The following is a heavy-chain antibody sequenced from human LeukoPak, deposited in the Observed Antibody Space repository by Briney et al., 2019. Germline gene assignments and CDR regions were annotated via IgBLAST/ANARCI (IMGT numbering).Heavy chain of an antibody. CDR1: GFTFSRHW. D-gene: IGHD1-26*01. Sequence: GGSLRLSCAASGFTFSRHWMSWVRQAPGKGLEWVANIKQDGSEKYYVDSVKGRFTFSRDNAKNSLYLQMNSLRAEDTAVYYCARVTDSYDAFDIWGQGTMVTVSS. CDR3: ARVTDSYDAFDI. V-gene: IGHV3-7*01. J-gene: IGHJ3*02. CDR2: IKQDGSEK.